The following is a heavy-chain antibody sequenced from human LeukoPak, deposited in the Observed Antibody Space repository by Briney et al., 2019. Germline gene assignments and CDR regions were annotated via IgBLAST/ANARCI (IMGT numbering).Heavy chain of an antibody. CDR3: AKGDYSSSWYDQNFDY. J-gene: IGHJ4*02. V-gene: IGHV3-23*01. CDR2: ISGSGGST. Sequence: GGSLRLSCAASGFTFSSYAMSWVRQAPGKGLEWVSAISGSGGSTYYADSVKGRFTISRDNSKNTLYLQMNSLRAEDTAVYCCAKGDYSSSWYDQNFDYWGQGTLVTVSS. CDR1: GFTFSSYA. D-gene: IGHD6-13*01.